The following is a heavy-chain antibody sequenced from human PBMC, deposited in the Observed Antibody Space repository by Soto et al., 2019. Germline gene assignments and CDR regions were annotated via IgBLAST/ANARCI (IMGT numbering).Heavy chain of an antibody. CDR1: RFTVSSNY. CDR3: ARERLGSTSWYSPFDC. D-gene: IGHD2-2*01. Sequence: GGSLRLSCAASRFTVSSNYMSWVRQAPGKGLEWVSVIYSGGSTYYADSVKGRFSISRDDSKNTLYLQMNSLRAEDTAVYYCARERLGSTSWYSPFDCWGQGTLVTVSS. CDR2: IYSGGST. J-gene: IGHJ4*02. V-gene: IGHV3-66*01.